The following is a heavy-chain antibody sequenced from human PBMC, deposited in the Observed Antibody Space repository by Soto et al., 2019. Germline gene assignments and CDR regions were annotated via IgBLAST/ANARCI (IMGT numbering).Heavy chain of an antibody. D-gene: IGHD1-26*01. V-gene: IGHV4-59*01. Sequence: SETLSLTCTVSGGSISSSYWSWIRQPPGKGLEWIGYIHLGGSTNYNPSLKSRVTISVDTSKNQLSLELSSVTASDTAVYYCARSNPDTEVGVICPRGADVLGQGTTVTVSS. CDR1: GGSISSSY. CDR2: IHLGGST. J-gene: IGHJ6*02. CDR3: ARSNPDTEVGVICPRGADV.